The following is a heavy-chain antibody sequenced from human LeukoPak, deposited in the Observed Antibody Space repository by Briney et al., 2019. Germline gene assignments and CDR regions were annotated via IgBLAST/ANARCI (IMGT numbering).Heavy chain of an antibody. CDR1: GFRFNTFW. V-gene: IGHV3-23*01. CDR2: ISGSGGTT. CDR3: AKDGKTRNWNYYQAKAVD. J-gene: IGHJ1*01. D-gene: IGHD1-7*01. Sequence: GGSLRLSCSVSGFRFNTFWMGWVPQAPGKGVGRVSGISGSGGTTHYADSVKGRFTIPRDNSKNTLYLQMDSLRAEDTAIYYCAKDGKTRNWNYYQAKAVDWGQGTLVTVSS.